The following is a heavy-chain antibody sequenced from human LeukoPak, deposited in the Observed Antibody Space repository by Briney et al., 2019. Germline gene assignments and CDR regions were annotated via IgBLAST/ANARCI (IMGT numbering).Heavy chain of an antibody. J-gene: IGHJ4*02. D-gene: IGHD3-10*01. CDR2: ISGSGSST. V-gene: IGHV3-23*01. CDR3: AKPAPGFGESPGFYFDY. CDR1: GFTFSSYA. Sequence: GGSLRLSCAASGFTFSSYAMSWVRQAPGKGLEWVSAISGSGSSTYYADSVKGRFTISRDNSKNTLYLQMNSLRAEDTAVYYCAKPAPGFGESPGFYFDYWGQGTLVTVSS.